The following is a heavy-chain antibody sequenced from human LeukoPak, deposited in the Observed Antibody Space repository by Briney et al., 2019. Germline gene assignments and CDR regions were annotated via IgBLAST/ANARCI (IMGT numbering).Heavy chain of an antibody. V-gene: IGHV3-53*01. CDR1: GSVVSSNY. D-gene: IGHD1-1*01. CDR3: AKEWHLEG. Sequence: GGSLRLSCAASGSVVSSNYMSWVRQAPGKGLEWVSVLYIGGTTGYADSVKGRFTISGDISNNTVYLQMNSLRAEDTALYYCAKEWHLEGWGQGTLVTVSS. CDR2: LYIGGTT. J-gene: IGHJ4*02.